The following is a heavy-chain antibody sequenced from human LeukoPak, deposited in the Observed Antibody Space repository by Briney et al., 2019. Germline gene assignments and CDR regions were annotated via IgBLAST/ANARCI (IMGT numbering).Heavy chain of an antibody. CDR3: ARLSPAIDY. V-gene: IGHV4-34*01. CDR1: GGSFSGYY. J-gene: IGHJ4*02. Sequence: KPSETLSLTCAVYGGSFSGYYWSWIRQPPGKGLEWIGEINHSGSTNYNPSLKSRVTISVDTSKNQFSLKLSSVTAADTAVYYCARLSPAIDYWGQGTLVTVSS. CDR2: INHSGST.